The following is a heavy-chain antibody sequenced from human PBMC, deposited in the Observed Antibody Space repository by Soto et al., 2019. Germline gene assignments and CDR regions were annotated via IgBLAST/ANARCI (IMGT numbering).Heavy chain of an antibody. V-gene: IGHV3-64*01. CDR3: ARMPGERRIVNRYYYYYYMDV. CDR1: GFTFSSYA. J-gene: IGHJ6*03. Sequence: GGSLRLSCAASGFTFSSYAMHWVRQAPGKGLEYVSAISSNGGSTYYANSVKGRFTISRDNSKNTLYLQMGSLRAEDTAVYYCARMPGERRIVNRYYYYYYMDVWGKGTTVTVSS. CDR2: ISSNGGST. D-gene: IGHD7-27*01.